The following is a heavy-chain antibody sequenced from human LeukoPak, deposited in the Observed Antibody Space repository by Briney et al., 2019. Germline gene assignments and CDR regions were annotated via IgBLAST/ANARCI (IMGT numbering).Heavy chain of an antibody. D-gene: IGHD1-7*01. J-gene: IGHJ4*02. CDR1: GYTFTTYG. CDR3: ATLTGTTWGFGY. V-gene: IGHV1-2*02. CDR2: INPNSGGT. Sequence: ASVKVSCKASGYTFTTYGLNWVRQAPGQGLEWMEWINPNSGGTNYAQKFQGRVTMTRDTSISTAYMELSRLRSDDTAVYYCATLTGTTWGFGYWGQGTLVTVSS.